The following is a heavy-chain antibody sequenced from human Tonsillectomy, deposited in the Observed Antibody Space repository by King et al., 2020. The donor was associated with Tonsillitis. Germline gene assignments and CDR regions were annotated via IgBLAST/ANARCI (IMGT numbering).Heavy chain of an antibody. CDR2: SIPLFVTG. CDR3: ARGENWFDP. Sequence: QLVQSGAEVKKPGASVKVSCKASGGTFSSYAISWVREAPGQGLEWGGGSIPLFVTGNYAKKFQGRDTITADESTSTAYMELSSLRSEDTAVYYCARGENWFDPWGQGTLVTVSS. J-gene: IGHJ5*02. V-gene: IGHV1-69*12. D-gene: IGHD1-26*01. CDR1: GGTFSSYA.